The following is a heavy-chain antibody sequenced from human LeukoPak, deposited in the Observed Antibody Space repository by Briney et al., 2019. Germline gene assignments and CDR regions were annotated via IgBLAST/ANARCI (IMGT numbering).Heavy chain of an antibody. CDR2: ISSSSSYI. Sequence: GESLRLSCAASGFTFSDYNMNWVRQAPGKGLEWVSSISSSSSYIYYADSVKGRFTISRDNAKNSLYLQMNSLRAEDTAVYYCARGRYYDSSGYYYGAQDFDYWGQGTLVTVSS. D-gene: IGHD3-22*01. V-gene: IGHV3-21*01. CDR3: ARGRYYDSSGYYYGAQDFDY. J-gene: IGHJ4*02. CDR1: GFTFSDYN.